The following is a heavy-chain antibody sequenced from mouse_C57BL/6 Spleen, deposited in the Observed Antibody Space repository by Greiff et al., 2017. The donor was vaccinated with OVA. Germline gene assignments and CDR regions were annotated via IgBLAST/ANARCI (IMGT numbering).Heavy chain of an antibody. V-gene: IGHV1-76*01. J-gene: IGHJ3*01. CDR1: GYTFTDYY. CDR3: AREGYYGSSPWFAY. Sequence: QVQLKQSGAELVRPGASVKLSCKASGYTFTDYYINWVKQRPGQGLEWIARIYPGSGNTYYNEKFKGKATLTAEKSSSTAYMQLSSLTSEDSAVYFCAREGYYGSSPWFAYWGQGTLVTVSA. CDR2: IYPGSGNT. D-gene: IGHD1-1*01.